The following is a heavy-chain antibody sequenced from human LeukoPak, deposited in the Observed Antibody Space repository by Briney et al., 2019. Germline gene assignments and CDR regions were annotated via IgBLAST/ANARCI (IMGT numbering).Heavy chain of an antibody. CDR1: GFTFSSYS. CDR3: AKVQLASSWYDAFDI. CDR2: ISGSGGST. J-gene: IGHJ3*02. V-gene: IGHV3-23*01. D-gene: IGHD6-13*01. Sequence: GGSLRLSCAASGFTFSSYSMNWVRQAPGKGLEWVSAISGSGGSTYYADSVKGRFTISRDNSKNTLYLQMNSLRAEDTAVYYCAKVQLASSWYDAFDIWGQGTMVTVSS.